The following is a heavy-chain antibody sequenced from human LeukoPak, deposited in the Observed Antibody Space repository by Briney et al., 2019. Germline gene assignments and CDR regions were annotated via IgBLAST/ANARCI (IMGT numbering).Heavy chain of an antibody. V-gene: IGHV3-30*04. J-gene: IGHJ4*02. Sequence: GGSLRLSCAASGFTFSSYAMHWVRQAPGKGLEWVAVISYDGSNKYYADSVKGRFTISRDNSKNTLYLQMNSLRAEDTAVYYCARDFNSNCDYWGQGTLVTVSS. CDR2: ISYDGSNK. CDR1: GFTFSSYA. CDR3: ARDFNSNCDY. D-gene: IGHD4-11*01.